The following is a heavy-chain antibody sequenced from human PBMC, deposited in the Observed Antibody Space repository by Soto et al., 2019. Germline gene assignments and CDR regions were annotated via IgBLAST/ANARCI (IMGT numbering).Heavy chain of an antibody. CDR2: ISPDNGNT. Sequence: QVQLVQSGGEVKKPGASVKVSCKASGYTFTIYGINWVRQAPGQGVEWMGWISPDNGNTNYAQKLQGRVTMTTDTPASIAYMQPTSLRSDDTAVYYCARPLGYSGYAGMDVWGQGTTVTVSS. J-gene: IGHJ6*02. D-gene: IGHD5-12*01. CDR1: GYTFTIYG. V-gene: IGHV1-18*01. CDR3: ARPLGYSGYAGMDV.